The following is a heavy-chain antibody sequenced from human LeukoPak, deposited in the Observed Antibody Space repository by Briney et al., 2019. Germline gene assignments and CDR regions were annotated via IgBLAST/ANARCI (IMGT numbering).Heavy chain of an antibody. D-gene: IGHD3-22*01. J-gene: IGHJ4*02. V-gene: IGHV3-21*01. CDR3: ARDMPYYYDSSGGDY. CDR2: ISSSSSYI. CDR1: GFTFSSYS. Sequence: PGGSLRLSCAASGFTFSSYSMNWVRQAPGKGLEWVSSISSSSSYIYYADSVKGRFPISRDNAKNSLYLQMNSLRAEDTAVYYCARDMPYYYDSSGGDYWGQGTLVTVSS.